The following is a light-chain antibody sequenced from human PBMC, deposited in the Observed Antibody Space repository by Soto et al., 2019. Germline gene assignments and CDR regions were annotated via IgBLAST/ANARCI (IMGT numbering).Light chain of an antibody. Sequence: EIVMTQSPGTLSVSPGERATLSCRPSQSVSTNVAWYQRKPGQAPRLLFSGASTRATGVPATFSGRGSGTDFTLTISSLQSADCAVCYCQQYNNWSPTFGQGTRVEVK. J-gene: IGKJ1*01. V-gene: IGKV3-15*01. CDR2: GAS. CDR3: QQYNNWSPT. CDR1: QSVSTN.